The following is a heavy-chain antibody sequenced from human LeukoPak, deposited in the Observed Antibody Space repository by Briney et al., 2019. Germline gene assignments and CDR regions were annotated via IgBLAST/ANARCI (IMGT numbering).Heavy chain of an antibody. V-gene: IGHV4-4*07. CDR1: GGSISSYY. D-gene: IGHD4-17*01. Sequence: SETLSLTCTVSGGSISSYYWSWIRQPAGKGLESIGRIYASGSTNYNPSLKSRVTISVDTSKNQFSLKLSSVTAADTAVYYCARGLDYGDYYFYYGMDVWGQGTTVTVSS. J-gene: IGHJ6*02. CDR2: IYASGST. CDR3: ARGLDYGDYYFYYGMDV.